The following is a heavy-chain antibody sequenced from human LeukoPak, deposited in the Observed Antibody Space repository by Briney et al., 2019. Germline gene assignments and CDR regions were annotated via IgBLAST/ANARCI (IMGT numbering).Heavy chain of an antibody. J-gene: IGHJ4*02. Sequence: ASVKVSCKTSGYTFTNYDINWVRQATGQGLEWLGWMSPNNGDTGYAQKFQGRVTMTRDTSTNTAYMELSGLTSEDTAVYYCARNPPRTGDFNSWGQGALVAVSS. CDR1: GYTFTNYD. CDR2: MSPNNGDT. D-gene: IGHD7-27*01. V-gene: IGHV1-8*01. CDR3: ARNPPRTGDFNS.